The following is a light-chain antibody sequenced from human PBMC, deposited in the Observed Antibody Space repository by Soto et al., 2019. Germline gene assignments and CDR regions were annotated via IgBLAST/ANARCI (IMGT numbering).Light chain of an antibody. CDR2: GAS. J-gene: IGKJ1*01. V-gene: IGKV3-20*01. Sequence: EVVLTQSPGTLSLSPGERGTLSCRASQSVSGKLAWYQHKPGQAPRLLISGASSRATGIPDRFSGSGSGTDFTLNLSRMEPEDFAMYFCPPYGNSPITLGQGTRMEIK. CDR3: PPYGNSPIT. CDR1: QSVSGK.